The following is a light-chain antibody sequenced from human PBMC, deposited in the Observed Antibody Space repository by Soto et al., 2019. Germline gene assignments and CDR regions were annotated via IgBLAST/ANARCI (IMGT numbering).Light chain of an antibody. CDR1: QSISSF. Sequence: DIQMTQSPSSLSASVGDRVTITCRASQSISSFLNWYQQKPGKAPKLLIYTASNLQSGVPSRFSGSGSGTDFTLTISSLQPEDFATYYCQQTYSTPFTFGQGTKV. CDR3: QQTYSTPFT. CDR2: TAS. V-gene: IGKV1-39*01. J-gene: IGKJ1*01.